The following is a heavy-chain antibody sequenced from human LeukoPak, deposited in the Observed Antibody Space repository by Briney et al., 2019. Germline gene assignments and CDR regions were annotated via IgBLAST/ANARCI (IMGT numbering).Heavy chain of an antibody. V-gene: IGHV1-2*02. Sequence: ASAKVSCKASGYSFIDYYIHWVRQAPGQGLEWIGWVNPHSGGTKFAQKFQGRVTMTRDTSINTAYMEVSSLRSDDTAVYYCARDIGDYYGSGSYWLLWGQGTLVTVAS. D-gene: IGHD3-10*01. CDR1: GYSFIDYY. CDR2: VNPHSGGT. J-gene: IGHJ4*02. CDR3: ARDIGDYYGSGSYWLL.